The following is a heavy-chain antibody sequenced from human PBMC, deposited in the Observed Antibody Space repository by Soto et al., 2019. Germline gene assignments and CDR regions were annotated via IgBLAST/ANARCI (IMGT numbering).Heavy chain of an antibody. CDR2: ISGSGGDT. CDR1: GFTFSTYA. V-gene: IGHV3-23*01. CDR3: AKARGSSPPAPASY. D-gene: IGHD2-2*01. Sequence: PGGSLRLSCAASGFTFSTYAMSWVRQAPGKGLEWVSVISGSGGDTYYADSVKGRFTIARDNSKNALSLQMNSLRAEDTAVYYCAKARGSSPPAPASYWGQGPQVTLSS. J-gene: IGHJ1*01.